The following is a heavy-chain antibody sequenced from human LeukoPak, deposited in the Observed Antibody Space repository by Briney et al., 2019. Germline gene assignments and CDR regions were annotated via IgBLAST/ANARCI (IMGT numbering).Heavy chain of an antibody. V-gene: IGHV3-7*01. CDR2: IKQDGSEK. D-gene: IGHD3-10*01. Sequence: GGSLRLSCAASGFTFSSYWMSWVRQAPGKGLEGGASIKQDGSEKDYVDSVKGRFTISRDNAKNSLYLQMNSLRAEDTAVYYCARDLGSFYYGSGSYYEDDYWGQGTLVTVSS. CDR3: ARDLGSFYYGSGSYYEDDY. CDR1: GFTFSSYW. J-gene: IGHJ4*02.